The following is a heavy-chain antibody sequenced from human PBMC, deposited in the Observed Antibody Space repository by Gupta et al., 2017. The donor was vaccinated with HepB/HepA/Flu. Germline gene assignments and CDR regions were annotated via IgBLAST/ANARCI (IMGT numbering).Heavy chain of an antibody. CDR1: GGSFSGYY. Sequence: QVQLQQWGAGLLKPSETLSLICAVYGGSFSGYYWSWIRQPPGKGLEWIGEINHSGSTNYNPSLKSRVTISVDTSKNQFSLKLSSVTAADTAVYYCARARGYGSGSYYNSNFDYWGQGTLVTVSS. J-gene: IGHJ4*02. CDR3: ARARGYGSGSYYNSNFDY. V-gene: IGHV4-34*01. CDR2: INHSGST. D-gene: IGHD3-10*01.